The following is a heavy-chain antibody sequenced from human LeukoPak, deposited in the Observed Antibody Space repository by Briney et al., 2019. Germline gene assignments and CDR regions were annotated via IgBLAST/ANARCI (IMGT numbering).Heavy chain of an antibody. CDR2: ISSNGGST. D-gene: IGHD2-2*01. J-gene: IGHJ6*03. Sequence: TGGSLRLSCAASGFTFSSYAMHWVRQAPGKGLEYVSAISSNGGSTYYANSVKGRFTISRDNSKNTLYLQMGSLRAEDMAVYYCARDSGYCSSTSCHYYYYYYMDVWGKGTTVTVSS. CDR3: ARDSGYCSSTSCHYYYYYYMDV. V-gene: IGHV3-64*01. CDR1: GFTFSSYA.